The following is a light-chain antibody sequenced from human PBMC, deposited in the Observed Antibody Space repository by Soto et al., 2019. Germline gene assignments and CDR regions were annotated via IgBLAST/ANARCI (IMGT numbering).Light chain of an antibody. CDR3: QQYKSYAPT. J-gene: IGKJ1*01. CDR2: DAS. Sequence: DIQMTQSPSTLSASVGDRVTITFRASRSVSTSLAWYQKKPGKAPKLLIFDASSLESGVPSRFSGSGSGTELTLTISGLQPDDFATYFCQQYKSYAPTFAQGTKVAIK. CDR1: RSVSTS. V-gene: IGKV1-5*01.